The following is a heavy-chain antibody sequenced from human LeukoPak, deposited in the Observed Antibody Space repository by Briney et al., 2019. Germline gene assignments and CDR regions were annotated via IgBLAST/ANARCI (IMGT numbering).Heavy chain of an antibody. CDR3: AELGITMIGGV. V-gene: IGHV3-11*04. Sequence: KPGGSLRLSCAASGFTFSDYYMTWIRQAPGKGLDWVSYISSSGSSIHYAGSVKGRFTISRDNAENSLYLQMNSLRVEDTAVYYCAELGITMIGGVWGKGTTDTISS. J-gene: IGHJ6*04. CDR1: GFTFSDYY. CDR2: ISSSGSSI. D-gene: IGHD3-10*02.